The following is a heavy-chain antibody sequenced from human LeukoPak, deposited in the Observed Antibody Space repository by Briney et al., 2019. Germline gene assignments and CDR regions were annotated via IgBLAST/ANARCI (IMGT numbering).Heavy chain of an antibody. Sequence: GASVKVSCKASGYTFTSYGISWVRQAPGQGLEWMGWISAYNGNTNYAQKLQGRVTKTTDTSTSTAYMELRSLRSDDTAVYYCARISASGIAAAGLDYWGQGTLVTVSS. CDR1: GYTFTSYG. J-gene: IGHJ4*02. D-gene: IGHD6-13*01. CDR2: ISAYNGNT. V-gene: IGHV1-18*01. CDR3: ARISASGIAAAGLDY.